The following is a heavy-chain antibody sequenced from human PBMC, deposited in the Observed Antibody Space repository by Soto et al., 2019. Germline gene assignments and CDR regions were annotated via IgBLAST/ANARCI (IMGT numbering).Heavy chain of an antibody. V-gene: IGHV4-59*01. D-gene: IGHD3-16*01. CDR1: GGSISTFY. J-gene: IGHJ4*02. CDR2: VYYSGST. CDR3: ARDGGSGHFDY. Sequence: QVQLQESGPGLVKPSETLSLTCTVSGGSISTFYLSWIRQPPGKGLEWIAYVYYSGSTNYNPSLKSRVSVSVDTSKNHFSLMLSSVTAADTAVYYCARDGGSGHFDYWGLGTLVTVSS.